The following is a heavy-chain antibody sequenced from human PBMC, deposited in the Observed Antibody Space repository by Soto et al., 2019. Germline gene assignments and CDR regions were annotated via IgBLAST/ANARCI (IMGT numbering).Heavy chain of an antibody. CDR1: GYASATDD. J-gene: IGHJ4*02. D-gene: IGHD3-10*01. CDR2: IGGYNGNT. V-gene: IGHV1-18*01. CDR3: ARFVYGSGPYLAY. Sequence: SVKGSCKASGYASATDDIGWVRQAPGQGLEWMGWIGGYNGNTEYAQKHQARVTLTTDTSTSTAYMELRNLRSDDTAVYYCARFVYGSGPYLAYWGQGTLVTVSP.